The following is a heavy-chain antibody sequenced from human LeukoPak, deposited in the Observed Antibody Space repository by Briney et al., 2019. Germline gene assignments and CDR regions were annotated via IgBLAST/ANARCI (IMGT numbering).Heavy chain of an antibody. V-gene: IGHV3-21*01. D-gene: IGHD4-17*01. CDR1: GFTFSSYE. CDR2: ISSSSSYI. CDR3: ATGDYGAFDI. Sequence: GGSLRLSCAASGFTFSSYEMNWVRQAPGKGLEWVSSISSSSSYIYYADSVKGRFTISRDNAKNSLYLQMNSLRAEDTAVYYCATGDYGAFDIWGQGTMVTVSS. J-gene: IGHJ3*02.